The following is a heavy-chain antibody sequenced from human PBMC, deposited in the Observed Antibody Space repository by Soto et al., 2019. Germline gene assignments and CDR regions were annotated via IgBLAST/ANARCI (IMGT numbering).Heavy chain of an antibody. CDR3: ASNRQFVAAAGTGGDYYYMDV. CDR1: SGSISSSNW. V-gene: IGHV4-4*02. CDR2: IYHSGST. Sequence: TSETLSLTCAVSSGSISSSNWWSWVRQPPGKGLEWIGEIYHSGSTNYNPSLKSRVTISVDKSKNQFSLKLSSVTAADTAVYYCASNRQFVAAAGTGGDYYYMDVWGKGTTVTVSS. J-gene: IGHJ6*03. D-gene: IGHD6-13*01.